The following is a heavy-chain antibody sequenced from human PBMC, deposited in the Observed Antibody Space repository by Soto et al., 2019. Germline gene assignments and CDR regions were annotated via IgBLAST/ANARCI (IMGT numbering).Heavy chain of an antibody. CDR1: GYTFTSYG. Sequence: ASVKVSCKASGYTFTSYGISWVRQAPGQGLEWMGWINAYNGNTNYAQKLQGRVTMTTDTSTSTAYMELRSLRSDDTAVYYCARDSWSRAGIAAAVPFDYWGQGTLVTVSS. CDR2: INAYNGNT. J-gene: IGHJ4*02. D-gene: IGHD6-13*01. CDR3: ARDSWSRAGIAAAVPFDY. V-gene: IGHV1-18*01.